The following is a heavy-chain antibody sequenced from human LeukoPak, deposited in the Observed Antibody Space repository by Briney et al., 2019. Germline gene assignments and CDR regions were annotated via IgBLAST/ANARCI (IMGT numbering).Heavy chain of an antibody. Sequence: SETLSLTCTVSGGSISSYYWSWIRQPPGKGLEWIGYIYYSGSTNYNPPLKSRVTISVDTSKNQFSLKLSSVTAADTAVYYCARSTQYYYDSSGRSLGIVDLWGRGTLVTVSS. CDR1: GGSISSYY. V-gene: IGHV4-59*01. CDR2: IYYSGST. D-gene: IGHD3-22*01. CDR3: ARSTQYYYDSSGRSLGIVDL. J-gene: IGHJ2*01.